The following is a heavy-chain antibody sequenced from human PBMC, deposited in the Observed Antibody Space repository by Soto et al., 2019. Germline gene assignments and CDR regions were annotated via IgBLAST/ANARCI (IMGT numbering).Heavy chain of an antibody. V-gene: IGHV1-3*01. CDR2: INAGNGNT. CDR3: ARGPGGPDGPGDY. D-gene: IGHD2-15*01. J-gene: IGHJ4*02. Sequence: QVQLVQSGAEVEKPGASAKVSCKASGYTFTSYAMHWVRQAPGQRLEWMGWINAGNGNTKYSQKFQGRVTITRDTSASTAYMELSSLRSEDTAVYYCARGPGGPDGPGDYWGQGTLVTVSS. CDR1: GYTFTSYA.